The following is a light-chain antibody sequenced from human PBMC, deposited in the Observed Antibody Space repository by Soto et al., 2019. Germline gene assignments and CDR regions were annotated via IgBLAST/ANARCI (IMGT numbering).Light chain of an antibody. V-gene: IGLV1-40*01. J-gene: IGLJ1*01. Sequence: QSVLTQPPSVSGAPGQRVTISCTGSSSNIGAGYDVHWYQQLPGTAPKLLIYGNSNRPSGVPDRFSGSKSGTSASLAITGLQAEDEADYYCQSYDSSLSYVXGTGTKXTVL. CDR3: QSYDSSLSYV. CDR1: SSNIGAGYD. CDR2: GNS.